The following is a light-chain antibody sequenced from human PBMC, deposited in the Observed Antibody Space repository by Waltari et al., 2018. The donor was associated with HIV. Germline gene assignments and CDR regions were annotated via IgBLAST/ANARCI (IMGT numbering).Light chain of an antibody. V-gene: IGKV1-5*03. J-gene: IGKJ1*01. CDR3: PEYNSYFSWK. Sequence: DIQMTQSPSTLSASVGDRVTIPCRASQSISTWLAWDQKKPGKAPKLLIYKASSLESGAPLRFSGSESETEFTLNISSLQPDDFATYYCPEYNSYFSWKFDQETKVGIK. CDR2: KAS. CDR1: QSISTW.